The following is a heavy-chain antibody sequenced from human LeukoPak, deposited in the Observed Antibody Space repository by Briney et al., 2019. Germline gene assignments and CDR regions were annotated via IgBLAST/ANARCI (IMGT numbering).Heavy chain of an antibody. CDR3: ARGYSYGYDAFDI. D-gene: IGHD5-18*01. CDR2: IYYSGST. CDR1: GGSISSYY. V-gene: IGHV4-59*01. J-gene: IGHJ3*02. Sequence: SETLSLTCTVSGGSISSYYWGWIRQPPGKGLEWIGYIYYSGSTNYNPSLKSRVTISVDTSKNQFSLKLSSVTAADTAVYYCARGYSYGYDAFDIWGQGTMVTVSS.